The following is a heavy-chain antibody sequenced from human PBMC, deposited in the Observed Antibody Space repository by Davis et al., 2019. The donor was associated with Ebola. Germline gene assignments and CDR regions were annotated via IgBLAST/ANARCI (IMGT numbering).Heavy chain of an antibody. CDR1: GFTFSRYW. CDR2: NSSDGGIT. J-gene: IGHJ4*02. Sequence: GESLKISCAASGFTFSRYWMHWVRQAPGKGLVYVSRNSSDGGITSYADSVKGRFTISRDNAKNTLYLQMNSLTAEDTAVYYCVRTTYGAPEYWGQGTLVTVSS. D-gene: IGHD4-17*01. CDR3: VRTTYGAPEY. V-gene: IGHV3-74*01.